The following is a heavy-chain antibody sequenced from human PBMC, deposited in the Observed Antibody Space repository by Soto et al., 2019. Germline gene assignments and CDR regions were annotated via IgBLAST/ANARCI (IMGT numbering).Heavy chain of an antibody. CDR1: GDSISIYN. CDR2: VSHSGST. J-gene: IGHJ4*02. Sequence: SETLSLTCTVSGDSISIYNWNWIRQPPGKGLEWIGYVSHSGSTNYNPSLKSRVTISLDTSKNQFSLKLSSVTAADTAVYYCARRFDSWGQGTLVTVSS. CDR3: ARRFDS. V-gene: IGHV4-59*01.